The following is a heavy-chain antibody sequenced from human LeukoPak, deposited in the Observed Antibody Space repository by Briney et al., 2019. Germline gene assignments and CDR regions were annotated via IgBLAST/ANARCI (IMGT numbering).Heavy chain of an antibody. D-gene: IGHD4-17*01. CDR3: VKDGDYFDY. CDR2: IKKDGSDK. Sequence: GGPLRLSCAASGFNFDNSWMSWVRQAPGKGVEWVANIKKDGSDKYYVDSVKGRFTISRDNAKNSLYLQMNSLRVEDTAVYYCVKDGDYFDYWGQGTPVTVSS. V-gene: IGHV3-7*01. CDR1: GFNFDNSW. J-gene: IGHJ4*02.